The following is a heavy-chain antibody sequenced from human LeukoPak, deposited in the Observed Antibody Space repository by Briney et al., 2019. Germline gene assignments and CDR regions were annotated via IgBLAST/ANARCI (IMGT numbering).Heavy chain of an antibody. CDR3: ARGEDIVVVSYYYGMDV. Sequence: GGSLRLSCAASGFTFSSYAMSWVRQAPGKGLEWVAVIWYDGSNKYYADSVKGRFTISRDNSKNTLYLQMNSLRAEDTAVYYCARGEDIVVVSYYYGMDVWGQGTTVTVSS. D-gene: IGHD2-15*01. J-gene: IGHJ6*02. CDR2: IWYDGSNK. V-gene: IGHV3-33*08. CDR1: GFTFSSYA.